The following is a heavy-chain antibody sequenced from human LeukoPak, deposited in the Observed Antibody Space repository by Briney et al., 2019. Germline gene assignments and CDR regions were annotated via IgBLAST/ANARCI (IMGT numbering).Heavy chain of an antibody. CDR3: ARSRGYTDGQTIDY. CDR2: MYYSGRT. CDR1: GGSISTSSYY. D-gene: IGHD5-18*01. J-gene: IGHJ4*02. V-gene: IGHV4-39*07. Sequence: PSETLSLTCTVSGGSISTSSYYWGWIRQPPGKGLEWIGNMYYSGRTYYNPSLKSRVTISLDTSKNRFSLKLSSVTAADTAVYYCARSRGYTDGQTIDYWGQGTLVAVSS.